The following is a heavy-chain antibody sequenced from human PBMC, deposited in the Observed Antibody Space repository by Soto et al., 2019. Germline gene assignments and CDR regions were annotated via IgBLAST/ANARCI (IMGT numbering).Heavy chain of an antibody. Sequence: PGVSLRLSWAAAGFTFSSYGRSWVRQAPGKGLEWVSAISGSGGSTYYADSVKGRFTISRDNSKNTLYLQMNSLRAEDTAVYYCAKELRFYYYMDVWGKGTTVTVSS. V-gene: IGHV3-23*01. CDR3: AKELRFYYYMDV. D-gene: IGHD3-16*01. CDR1: GFTFSSYG. J-gene: IGHJ6*03. CDR2: ISGSGGST.